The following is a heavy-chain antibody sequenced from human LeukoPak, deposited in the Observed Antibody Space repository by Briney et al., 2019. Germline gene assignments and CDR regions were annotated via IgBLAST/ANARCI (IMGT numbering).Heavy chain of an antibody. J-gene: IGHJ4*02. V-gene: IGHV1-24*01. CDR3: TTAAAYYERRSDY. CDR1: GYTLTELS. D-gene: IGHD3-22*01. CDR2: FDPEDGET. Sequence: ASVKLSCKVSGYTLTELSMHWVRQAPGKGLEGMGGFDPEDGETIYAQKFQGRVTMTEDTSTDTAYMELSSLRSEDAAVYYCTTAAAYYERRSDYWGRGTLVTVSS.